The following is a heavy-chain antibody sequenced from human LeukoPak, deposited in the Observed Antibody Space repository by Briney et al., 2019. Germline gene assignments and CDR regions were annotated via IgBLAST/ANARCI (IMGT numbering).Heavy chain of an antibody. CDR2: ISAYNGNT. J-gene: IGHJ6*02. CDR3: ARDRGARITMVRGVMPYGMDV. Sequence: ASVKVSCKASGYTFTSYGISWVRQAPGQGLEWMGWISAYNGNTNYAQKLQGRVTMTTDTSTSTAYMELRSLRSDDTAVYYCARDRGARITMVRGVMPYGMDVWAKEPRSPSP. V-gene: IGHV1-18*01. D-gene: IGHD3-10*01. CDR1: GYTFTSYG.